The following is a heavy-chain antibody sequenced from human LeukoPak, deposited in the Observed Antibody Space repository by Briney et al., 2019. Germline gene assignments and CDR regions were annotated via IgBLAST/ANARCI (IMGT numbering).Heavy chain of an antibody. D-gene: IGHD6-13*01. CDR3: ARVAYSSSWIGGWFDP. V-gene: IGHV4-39*07. CDR1: GGSISSNINY. Sequence: SETLSLTCTVSGGSISSNINYWGWVRQPPGKGLEWIGSIFYTGSTYYNPSLKSRVTISVDTSKNQFSLKLRFVTAADTAVYYCARVAYSSSWIGGWFDPWGQGILVSVSS. CDR2: IFYTGST. J-gene: IGHJ5*02.